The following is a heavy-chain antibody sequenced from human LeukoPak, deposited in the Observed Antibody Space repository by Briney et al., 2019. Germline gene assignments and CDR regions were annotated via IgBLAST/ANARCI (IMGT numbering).Heavy chain of an antibody. J-gene: IGHJ4*02. V-gene: IGHV4-39*01. CDR2: IYYSGST. CDR1: GGSISSRSDY. CDR3: ARRPGEYGGNDFDY. Sequence: ETLSLTCTVSGGSISSRSDYWGWIRQPPGKGLEWIGSIYYSGSTHYNPSLKSRVTISVDTSKNQFFLKLSSVTAADTAVYYCARRPGEYGGNDFDYWGQGTLVTVSS. D-gene: IGHD4/OR15-4a*01.